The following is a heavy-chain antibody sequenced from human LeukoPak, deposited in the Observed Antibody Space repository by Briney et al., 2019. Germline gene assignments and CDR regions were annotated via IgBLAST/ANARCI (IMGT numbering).Heavy chain of an antibody. Sequence: GGSLRLSCAASGFTFSTYEMNWVRQAPGKGLEWVSYISSSGGSIYYADSVKGRFTISRDNAKNSLYLQMNSLRTEDTAVYYCARDPMADFDYWGQGTLVTVSS. CDR3: ARDPMADFDY. D-gene: IGHD2-8*01. V-gene: IGHV3-48*03. CDR2: ISSSGGSI. J-gene: IGHJ4*02. CDR1: GFTFSTYE.